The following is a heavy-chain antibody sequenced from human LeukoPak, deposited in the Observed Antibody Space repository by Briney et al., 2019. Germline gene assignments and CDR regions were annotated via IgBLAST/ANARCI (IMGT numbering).Heavy chain of an antibody. D-gene: IGHD1-26*01. Sequence: GGCLRLSCAASGFTFSSDSMTWVRQAPGKGLEWVWYISIGSSTIYYAVSVNGRVTISRDNAQNSLYLQMNILRAEDTAVYYCARGQRTVGSYYYMDVWGKGTTVTVSS. CDR2: ISIGSSTI. CDR1: GFTFSSDS. CDR3: ARGQRTVGSYYYMDV. V-gene: IGHV3-48*01. J-gene: IGHJ6*03.